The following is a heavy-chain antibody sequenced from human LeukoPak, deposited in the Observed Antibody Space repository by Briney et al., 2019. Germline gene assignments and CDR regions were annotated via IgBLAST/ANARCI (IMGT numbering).Heavy chain of an antibody. CDR3: ARDAFGGVKAYFDY. Sequence: EASVKVSCKASGYTFTSYGISWVRQAPGQGLEWMGWISAYNGNTNYAQKLQGRVTMTTDTSTSTAYMELRSLRSDDTAVYYCARDAFGGVKAYFDYWGQGTLVTVSS. J-gene: IGHJ4*02. CDR1: GYTFTSYG. V-gene: IGHV1-18*04. CDR2: ISAYNGNT. D-gene: IGHD3-16*01.